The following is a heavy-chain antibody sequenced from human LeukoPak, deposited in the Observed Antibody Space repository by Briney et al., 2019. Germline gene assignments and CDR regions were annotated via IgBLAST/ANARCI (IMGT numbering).Heavy chain of an antibody. J-gene: IGHJ4*02. D-gene: IGHD5-12*01. V-gene: IGHV1-69*05. CDR2: IIPIFGTA. CDR3: ARGGNSGCDY. CDR1: GGTFSSYA. Sequence: SVKVSCKASGGTFSSYAISLVRQAPGQGLEWMGRIIPIFGTANYAQKFQGRVTITTDESTSTAYMEQSSLRSEDTAVYYCARGGNSGCDYWGQRTLVTVSS.